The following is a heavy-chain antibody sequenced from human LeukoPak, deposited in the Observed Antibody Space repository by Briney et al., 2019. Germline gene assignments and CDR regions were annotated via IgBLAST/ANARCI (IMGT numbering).Heavy chain of an antibody. CDR1: GFTFSSYS. Sequence: GGSLRLSCAASGFTFSSYSMNWVRQAPGKGLEWVSSISSSSSYIYYADSVKGRFTISRDNAKNSLYLQMNSLRAEDTAVYYCVRDYEDSSSWYQGWFDPWGQGTLVTVSS. V-gene: IGHV3-21*01. D-gene: IGHD6-13*01. CDR3: VRDYEDSSSWYQGWFDP. J-gene: IGHJ5*02. CDR2: ISSSSSYI.